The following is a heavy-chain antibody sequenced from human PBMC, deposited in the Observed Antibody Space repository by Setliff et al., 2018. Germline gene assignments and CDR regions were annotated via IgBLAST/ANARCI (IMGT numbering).Heavy chain of an antibody. J-gene: IGHJ6*03. CDR2: MNPNSGNT. CDR1: GYTFTSYD. V-gene: IGHV1-8*02. D-gene: IGHD5-18*01. Sequence: ASVKVSCKASGYTFTSYDINWVRQATGQGLEWMGWMNPNSGNTGYAQKFQGRVTMTRNTSISTAYMELSSLRSEDTAVYYCARGGDTAMVDPDYYYYYYMDVWGKGTTVTVSS. CDR3: ARGGDTAMVDPDYYYYYYMDV.